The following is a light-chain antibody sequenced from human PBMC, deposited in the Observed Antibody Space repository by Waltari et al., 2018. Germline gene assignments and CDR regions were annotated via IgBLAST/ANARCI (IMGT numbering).Light chain of an antibody. J-gene: IGLJ3*02. V-gene: IGLV2-23*01. CDR3: CSYAGSSTWV. CDR1: SSGVGRYNL. Sequence: QSALTQPASVSGSPGQSITISCTGTSSGVGRYNLVSWYQQQPGKAPKLMIYEGSKRPSGVSNRFSGSKSGNTASLTISGLQAEDEADYYCCSYAGSSTWVFGGGTKLTVL. CDR2: EGS.